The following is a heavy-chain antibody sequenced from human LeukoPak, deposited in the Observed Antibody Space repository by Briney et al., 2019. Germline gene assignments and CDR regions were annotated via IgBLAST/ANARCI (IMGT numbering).Heavy chain of an antibody. CDR2: IRYDGSNR. CDR1: GFTFSSYG. CDR3: AKAMATNLYYFDF. V-gene: IGHV3-30*02. J-gene: IGHJ4*02. Sequence: PGGSLRLSCAASGFTFSSYGMHWVRQAPGKGLEWVAFIRYDGSNRHYADSVKGRFTISRDNSKNMLHLQMNSLRAEDTAVYYCAKAMATNLYYFDFWGQGTLVTVSS. D-gene: IGHD5-24*01.